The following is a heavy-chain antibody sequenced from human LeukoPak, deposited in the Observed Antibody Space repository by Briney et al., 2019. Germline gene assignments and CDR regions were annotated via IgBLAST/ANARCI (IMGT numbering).Heavy chain of an antibody. CDR1: GLSIADYT. Sequence: GGSLRLSCEASGLSIADYTMHWVRQVPGKGLEWVSLISRNGVATKYADSVRGRFIVSRDNSKNSLYLQMNSLSTEDAALYYCAKGPMIPPYYPSGNYTETKAKFDFWGQGTLVTVSS. CDR3: AKGPMIPPYYPSGNYTETKAKFDF. CDR2: ISRNGVAT. V-gene: IGHV3-43*01. D-gene: IGHD3-10*01. J-gene: IGHJ4*02.